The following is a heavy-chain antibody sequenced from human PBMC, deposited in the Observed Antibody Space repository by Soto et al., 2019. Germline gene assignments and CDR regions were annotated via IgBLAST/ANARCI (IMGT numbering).Heavy chain of an antibody. CDR2: IYYSGST. D-gene: IGHD6-6*01. Sequence: PSETLSLTCTVSGGSISSSSYYWGWIRQPPGKGLEWIGSIYYSGSTYYNPSLKSRVTISVDTSKNQFSLKLSSVTAADTAVYYCASPSIAASLDDWGQRTLVTVSS. CDR3: ASPSIAASLDD. CDR1: GGSISSSSYY. V-gene: IGHV4-39*01. J-gene: IGHJ4*02.